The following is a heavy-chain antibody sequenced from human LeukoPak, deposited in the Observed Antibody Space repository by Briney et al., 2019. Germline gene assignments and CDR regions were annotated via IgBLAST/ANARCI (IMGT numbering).Heavy chain of an antibody. J-gene: IGHJ4*02. CDR2: IKSKTDGGTT. CDR3: TTPSSSTVVTADY. CDR1: GFTFSNAW. D-gene: IGHD4-23*01. V-gene: IGHV3-15*01. Sequence: GGSLRLSCAASGFTFSNAWMSWVRQAPGKGLERVGRIKSKTDGGTTDYAAPVKGRFTISRDDSKNTLYLQMNSLKTEDTAVYYCTTPSSSTVVTADYWGQGTLVTVSS.